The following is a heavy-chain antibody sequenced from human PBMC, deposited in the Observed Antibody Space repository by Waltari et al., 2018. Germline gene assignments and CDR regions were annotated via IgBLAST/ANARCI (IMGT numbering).Heavy chain of an antibody. D-gene: IGHD3-22*01. Sequence: EVQLVESGGGLVQPGGSLRLSCAASGFTFSSYRMSWVRQAPGKGLEWVANIKQDGSEKYYVDSVKGRFTISRDNAKNSLYLQMNSLRAEDTAVYYCARDYYYDSSGYGYWGQGTLVTVSS. J-gene: IGHJ4*02. CDR3: ARDYYYDSSGYGY. CDR1: GFTFSSYR. V-gene: IGHV3-7*01. CDR2: IKQDGSEK.